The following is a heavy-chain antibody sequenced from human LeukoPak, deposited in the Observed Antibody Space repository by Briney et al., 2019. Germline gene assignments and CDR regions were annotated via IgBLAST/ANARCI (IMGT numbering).Heavy chain of an antibody. J-gene: IGHJ4*02. CDR3: ARGESSDCTCIDY. Sequence: PGGSLRLSCAASGFTVSSRYMSWVRQAAGQGLEWVSVIHGDGSTYYADSVKGRFTISRDNSKNTLYLQMNSLRAEDTAVYYCARGESSDCTCIDYWGQGTLVSVSS. V-gene: IGHV3-53*01. CDR1: GFTVSSRY. CDR2: IHGDGST. D-gene: IGHD2-21*02.